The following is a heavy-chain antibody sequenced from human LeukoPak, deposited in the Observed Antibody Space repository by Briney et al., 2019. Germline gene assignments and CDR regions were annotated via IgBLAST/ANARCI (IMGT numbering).Heavy chain of an antibody. CDR3: VQNIPGSIEH. CDR2: IYSSGTT. J-gene: IGHJ1*01. D-gene: IGHD1-20*01. V-gene: IGHV4-39*01. CDR1: GGSTSSSSYY. Sequence: SETLSLTCTVSGGSTSSSSYYWGWIRQPPGKGLECIGNIYSSGTTYCNPSLKSRVTISIDTSKSQFSLRLSSVTAADTAVYYCVQNIPGSIEHWGQGTLVTVSS.